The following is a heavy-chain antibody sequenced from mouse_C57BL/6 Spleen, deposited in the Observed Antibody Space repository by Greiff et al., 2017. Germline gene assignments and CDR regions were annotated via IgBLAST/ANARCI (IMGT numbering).Heavy chain of an antibody. Sequence: QVQLQQPGAELVKPGASVKMSCKASGYTFTSYWITWVKQRPGQGLEWIGDIYPGSGSTNYNEKFKSKATLTVDTSSSTAYMQLSSLTSEDSAVYSCARVGVVGHYFDYWGQGTTLTVSS. V-gene: IGHV1-55*01. CDR3: ARVGVVGHYFDY. J-gene: IGHJ2*01. CDR1: GYTFTSYW. CDR2: IYPGSGST. D-gene: IGHD1-1*01.